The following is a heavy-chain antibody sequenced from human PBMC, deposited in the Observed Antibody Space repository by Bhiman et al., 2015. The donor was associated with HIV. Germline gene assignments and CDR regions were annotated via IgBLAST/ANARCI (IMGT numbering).Heavy chain of an antibody. V-gene: IGHV3-30*01. CDR3: ARNWYHSDF. CDR1: GFSLRIYP. D-gene: IGHD6-13*01. Sequence: QVYLVESGGGVVQPGRSLRLSCEASGFSLRIYPMHWVRLAPGKRLEWLAVISSEGTNRFYADSVKGRFTISRDNSKNILYLQMDSLRPDDTALYFCARNWYHSDFWGRGTLVTVSS. CDR2: ISSEGTNR. J-gene: IGHJ4*02.